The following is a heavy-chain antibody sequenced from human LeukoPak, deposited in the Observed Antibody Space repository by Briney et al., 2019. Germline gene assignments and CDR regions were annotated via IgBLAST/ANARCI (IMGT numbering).Heavy chain of an antibody. J-gene: IGHJ4*02. V-gene: IGHV1-2*02. CDR1: GYTFTGYY. CDR3: ATSGYGSSGYLDY. D-gene: IGHD3-22*01. CDR2: INPNSGGT. Sequence: ASVKVSCKASGYTFTGYYMHWVRQAPGQGLEWMGWINPNSGGTNYAQKFQGRVTMTRDTSISTAYMELSRLRSDDTAVYYCATSGYGSSGYLDYWGQGTLVTVSS.